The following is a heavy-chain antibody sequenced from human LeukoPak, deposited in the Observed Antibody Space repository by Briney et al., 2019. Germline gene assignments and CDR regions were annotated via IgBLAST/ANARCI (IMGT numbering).Heavy chain of an antibody. CDR2: INPNSGGT. Sequence: ASVKVSCKASGYTFTVYYMHWVRQAPGQGVEWMGWINPNSGGTNYAQKFQGRVTMTRDTSISTAYMELSRLRSDDTAVYYCARAKSYYMDVWGKGTTVTVSS. V-gene: IGHV1-2*02. CDR1: GYTFTVYY. J-gene: IGHJ6*03. CDR3: ARAKSYYMDV.